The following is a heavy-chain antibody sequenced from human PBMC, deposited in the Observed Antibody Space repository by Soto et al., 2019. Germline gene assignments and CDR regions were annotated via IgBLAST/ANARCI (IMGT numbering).Heavy chain of an antibody. CDR2: IIPIFGTA. CDR3: ARDLIEYSSSSHYYGMDV. V-gene: IGHV1-69*13. J-gene: IGHJ6*02. D-gene: IGHD6-6*01. Sequence: SVKVSCKASGGTFSSYAISWVRQAPGQGLEWMGGIIPIFGTANYAQKFQGRVTITADESTSTDYMELSSLRSEDTAVYYCARDLIEYSSSSHYYGMDVWGQGTTVTVSS. CDR1: GGTFSSYA.